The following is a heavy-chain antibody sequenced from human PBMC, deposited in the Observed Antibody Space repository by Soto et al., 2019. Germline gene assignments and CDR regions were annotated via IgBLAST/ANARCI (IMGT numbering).Heavy chain of an antibody. CDR1: GTSVSSNIAA. Sequence: PSQTLSLTCAISGTSVSSNIAAWNCIRQSPSRGLEWLGRTYYRSKWYNDYAVSVKSRITINPDTSKNQFSLQLNSVTPEDTAVYYCARGEAAAGFSFDYWGQGTLVTVSS. D-gene: IGHD6-13*01. CDR3: ARGEAAAGFSFDY. CDR2: TYYRSKWYN. J-gene: IGHJ4*02. V-gene: IGHV6-1*01.